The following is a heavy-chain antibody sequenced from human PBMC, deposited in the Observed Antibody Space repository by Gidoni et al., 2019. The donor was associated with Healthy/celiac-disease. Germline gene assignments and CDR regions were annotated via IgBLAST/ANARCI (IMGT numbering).Heavy chain of an antibody. J-gene: IGHJ4*02. CDR2: IKSKTDGGTT. CDR3: TATYYDFWSGYYFDY. V-gene: IGHV3-15*01. D-gene: IGHD3-3*01. Sequence: EVQLVESGGGLVKPGGSLRLSCAASGSTFSNAWMSWVRQAPGKGLEWVGRIKSKTDGGTTDYAAPVKGRFTISRDDSKNTLYLQMNSLKTEDTAVYYCTATYYDFWSGYYFDYWGQGTLVTVSS. CDR1: GSTFSNAW.